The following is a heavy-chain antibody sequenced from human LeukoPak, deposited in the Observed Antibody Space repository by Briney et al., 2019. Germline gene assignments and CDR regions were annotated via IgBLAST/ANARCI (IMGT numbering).Heavy chain of an antibody. CDR2: INPGGSSI. CDR1: GFTFSSYW. Sequence: GGTLRLSCAASGFTFSSYWMHWVRQVPGKGLVWAARINPGGSSITYADSVKGRFTISRDNAKNTLYLQMDSLRAEDTGVYYCARSNQADDYWGQGTLVSVSS. V-gene: IGHV3-74*01. D-gene: IGHD1-14*01. CDR3: ARSNQADDY. J-gene: IGHJ4*02.